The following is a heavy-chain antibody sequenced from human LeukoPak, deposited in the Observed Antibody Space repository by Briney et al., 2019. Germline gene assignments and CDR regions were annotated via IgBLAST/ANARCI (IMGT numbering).Heavy chain of an antibody. CDR1: GGSFSGYY. CDR3: ARLNSSGYYYDYWYFDL. D-gene: IGHD3-22*01. J-gene: IGHJ2*01. Sequence: SETLSLTCAVYGGSFSGYYWSWIRQPPGKGLEWIGEINHSGSTNYNPSLKSRVTISVDTSKNQFSLKLSSVTAADTAVYYCARLNSSGYYYDYWYFDLWGRGTLVTVSS. CDR2: INHSGST. V-gene: IGHV4-34*01.